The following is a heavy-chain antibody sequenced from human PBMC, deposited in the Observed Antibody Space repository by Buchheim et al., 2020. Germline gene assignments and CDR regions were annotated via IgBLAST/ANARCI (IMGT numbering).Heavy chain of an antibody. CDR2: ISYDGSST. D-gene: IGHD1-26*01. CDR1: GFTFSSYG. CDR3: AAEVGTKEFDP. J-gene: IGHJ5*02. Sequence: QVQLVESGGGVVQPGRSLRLSCAASGFTFSSYGMNWVRQAPGKGLEWVAVISYDGSSTYYADSVKGRFTISRDNSKNTLYLQMNSLRDEDTAVYYCAAEVGTKEFDPWGQGTL. V-gene: IGHV3-30*03.